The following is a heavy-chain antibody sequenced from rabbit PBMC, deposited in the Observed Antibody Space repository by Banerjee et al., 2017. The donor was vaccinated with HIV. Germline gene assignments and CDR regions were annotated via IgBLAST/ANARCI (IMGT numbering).Heavy chain of an antibody. J-gene: IGHJ4*01. CDR3: ARTFDGAGGFTFNL. D-gene: IGHD4-2*01. V-gene: IGHV1S47*01. Sequence: QQQLEESGGGLVKPGGTLTLTCKASGIDFSNNAMCWVRQAPGKGLEWIACIYTADGRAYYASWAKGRFTISRTTTTVTLQMTSLTAADTATYFCARTFDGAGGFTFNLWGPGTL. CDR2: IYTADGRA. CDR1: GIDFSNNA.